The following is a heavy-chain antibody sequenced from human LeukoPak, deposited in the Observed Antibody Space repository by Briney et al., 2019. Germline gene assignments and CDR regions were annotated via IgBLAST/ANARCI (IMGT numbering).Heavy chain of an antibody. J-gene: IGHJ4*02. D-gene: IGHD5-24*01. CDR2: ISYDGSNK. Sequence: PGRSLRLSWAASGFTFSSYAMHWVRQAPGKGLEWVAVISYDGSNKYYADSVKGRFTISRDNSKNTLYLQMNSLRAEDTAVYYCATLEMATPLDYWGQGTLVTVSS. CDR3: ATLEMATPLDY. V-gene: IGHV3-30-3*01. CDR1: GFTFSSYA.